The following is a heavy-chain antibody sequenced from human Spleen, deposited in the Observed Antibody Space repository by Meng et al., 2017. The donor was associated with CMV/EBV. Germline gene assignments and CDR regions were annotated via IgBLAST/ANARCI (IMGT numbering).Heavy chain of an antibody. J-gene: IGHJ4*02. D-gene: IGHD3-3*01. CDR1: GGSISSSSNY. Sequence: SETLSLTCNVSGGSISSSSNYWGWIRQPPGKGLEWIGSIYYSGSTYYNPSLKSRVTISVDTSKNQFSLKLSSVTAADTAVYYCARVNEVGSLGWKYYDFWSGYHRFYFDYWGQGTLVTVSS. CDR3: ARVNEVGSLGWKYYDFWSGYHRFYFDY. V-gene: IGHV4-39*07. CDR2: IYYSGST.